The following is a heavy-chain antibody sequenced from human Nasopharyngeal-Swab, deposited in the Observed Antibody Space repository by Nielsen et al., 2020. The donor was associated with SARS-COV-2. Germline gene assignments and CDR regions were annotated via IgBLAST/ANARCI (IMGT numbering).Heavy chain of an antibody. J-gene: IGHJ6*02. Sequence: GGSLRLPCAASGFTFSGSAMHWVRQASGKGLEWVGRIRSKANSYATAYAASVKGRFTISRDDSKNTAYLQMNSLKTEDTAVYYCTRRAMVSRYYYYYGMDVWGQGTTVTVSS. V-gene: IGHV3-73*01. CDR3: TRRAMVSRYYYYYGMDV. CDR2: IRSKANSYAT. CDR1: GFTFSGSA. D-gene: IGHD5-18*01.